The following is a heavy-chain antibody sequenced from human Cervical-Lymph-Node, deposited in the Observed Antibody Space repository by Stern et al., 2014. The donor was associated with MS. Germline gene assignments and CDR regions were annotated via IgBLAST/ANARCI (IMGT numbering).Heavy chain of an antibody. J-gene: IGHJ6*02. D-gene: IGHD1-1*01. CDR1: GYTFTDYY. Sequence: QVQLVQSGAEVKNPGASVKVSCKASGYTFTDYYMQWMRQAPGQGLEWMGWINPKNGGTKSAQKLQGWVTMTRDTSTSTAYMELSRLRSDDTAIYYCARASTTANNYYDGVDVWGQGTTVTVTS. CDR2: INPKNGGT. V-gene: IGHV1-2*04. CDR3: ARASTTANNYYDGVDV.